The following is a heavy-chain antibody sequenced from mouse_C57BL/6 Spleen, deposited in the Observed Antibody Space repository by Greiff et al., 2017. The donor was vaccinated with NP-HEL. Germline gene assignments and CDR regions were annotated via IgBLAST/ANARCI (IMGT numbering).Heavy chain of an antibody. J-gene: IGHJ2*01. D-gene: IGHD4-1*01. CDR1: GFTFTSYA. V-gene: IGHV5-4*01. Sequence: EVQRVESGGGLVKPGGSLKLSCAASGFTFTSYAMSWVRQTPGQRLEWVATISAGGSYTYYPDNVKGRVTISRDNAKNNLYLQMSHLRSEDTAMYDCARERGNWDYFDYWGQGTTLTVSS. CDR3: ARERGNWDYFDY. CDR2: ISAGGSYT.